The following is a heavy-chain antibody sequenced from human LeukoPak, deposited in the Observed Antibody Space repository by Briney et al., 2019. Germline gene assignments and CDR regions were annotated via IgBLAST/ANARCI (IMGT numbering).Heavy chain of an antibody. Sequence: HPGGSLRLSCAASGFTFSSYNMNWVRQAPGKGLEWVSYISDSSITIYYADSVKGRFTISRDNAKNSLYLQMNSLRAEDTAVYYCARVFGSGSHEWDYYYYMDVWGKGTTVTISS. D-gene: IGHD3-10*01. CDR2: ISDSSITI. V-gene: IGHV3-48*04. CDR3: ARVFGSGSHEWDYYYYMDV. J-gene: IGHJ6*03. CDR1: GFTFSSYN.